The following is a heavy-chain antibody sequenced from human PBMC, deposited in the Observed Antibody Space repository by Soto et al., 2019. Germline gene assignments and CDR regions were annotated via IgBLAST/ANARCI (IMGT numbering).Heavy chain of an antibody. CDR2: IKSKADGGKT. V-gene: IGHV3-15*01. D-gene: IGHD2-2*01. CDR3: ATSRVPADDAFDI. J-gene: IGHJ3*02. CDR1: GFTFSNAW. Sequence: GGSLRLSCAASGFTFSNAWMSWVRQAPGKGLEWVGRIKSKADGGKTDYAAPVKGRFTISRDNSKNTLYLQMNRLKTEDTAVYYGATSRVPADDAFDIWGQGTMVTVSS.